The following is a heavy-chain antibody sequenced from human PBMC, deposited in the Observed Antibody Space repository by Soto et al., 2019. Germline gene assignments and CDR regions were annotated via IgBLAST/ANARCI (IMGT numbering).Heavy chain of an antibody. CDR2: ILGDGVTT. J-gene: IGHJ5*01. V-gene: IGHV3-23*01. CDR3: VRDSPNDGAPVVDP. Sequence: EVQLLESGGDLAQPGGSLRLSCVASGFTFNTYAINWVRQAPGKGLEWVSGILGDGVTTFYADSVKGRFTISRDNSRNTLYLQMKNLRAEDTAVYYCVRDSPNDGAPVVDPWGQGTQVTVSS. CDR1: GFTFNTYA. D-gene: IGHD2-15*01.